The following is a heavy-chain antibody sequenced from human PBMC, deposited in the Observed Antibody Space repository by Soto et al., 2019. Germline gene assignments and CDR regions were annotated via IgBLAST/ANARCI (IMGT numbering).Heavy chain of an antibody. CDR1: GFTFSNAW. Sequence: EVQLVESGGGLVKPGGSLRLSCAASGFTFSNAWMNWVRQAPGKGLEWDGRIKSKTDGGTTDYAAPVKGIFTISRDDSKNTLYLQMNSLKTEDTAVYYCTTDEWELPPGGGNYYGMDVWGQGTTVTVSS. D-gene: IGHD1-26*01. CDR3: TTDEWELPPGGGNYYGMDV. V-gene: IGHV3-15*07. J-gene: IGHJ6*02. CDR2: IKSKTDGGTT.